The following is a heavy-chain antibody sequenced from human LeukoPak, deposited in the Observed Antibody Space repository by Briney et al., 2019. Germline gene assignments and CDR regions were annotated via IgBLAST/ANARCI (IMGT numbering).Heavy chain of an antibody. CDR3: ASNGGRDY. D-gene: IGHD3-10*01. CDR1: GFTFSSCS. Sequence: PGGSLRLSCAASGFTFSSCSMNWVRQAPGKGLEWVSYISSSSTIYYADSVKGRFTISRDNAKNSLYLQMNSLRAEDTAVYYCASNGGRDYWGQGTLVTVSS. J-gene: IGHJ4*02. CDR2: ISSSSTI. V-gene: IGHV3-48*01.